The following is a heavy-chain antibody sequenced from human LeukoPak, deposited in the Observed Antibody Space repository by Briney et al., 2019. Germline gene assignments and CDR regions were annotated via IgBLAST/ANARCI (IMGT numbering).Heavy chain of an antibody. D-gene: IGHD2-15*01. CDR2: INTDWTIR. CDR3: AKIYCSGGACYSDAFDL. J-gene: IGHJ3*01. Sequence: PGGSLRLSCAASGFSSISYWLHWVRQLPGRGLVWVALINTDWTIRRYADSVKGRFTISRDNAKNTLYLQMNSLRAEDTAVYYCAKIYCSGGACYSDAFDLWGQGTMVTVSS. V-gene: IGHV3-74*01. CDR1: GFSSISYW.